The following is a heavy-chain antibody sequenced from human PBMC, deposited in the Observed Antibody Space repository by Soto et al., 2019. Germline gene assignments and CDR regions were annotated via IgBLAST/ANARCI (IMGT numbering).Heavy chain of an antibody. CDR1: GFSLSTTGVG. CDR3: ARSLWFGELH. Sequence: KESGPTLVNPTQTLTLTCSFSGFSLSTTGVGVGWIRQSPGKALEWLAIIYWDNDKRYSPSLKSRVTITKDTSKNQVVLTVTNMDPVDTGTYYCARSLWFGELHWGQGALVTFSS. V-gene: IGHV2-5*02. D-gene: IGHD3-10*01. CDR2: IYWDNDK. J-gene: IGHJ4*02.